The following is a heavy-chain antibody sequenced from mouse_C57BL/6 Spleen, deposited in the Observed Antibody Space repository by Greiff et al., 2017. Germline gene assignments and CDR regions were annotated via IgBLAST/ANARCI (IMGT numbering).Heavy chain of an antibody. CDR1: GYTFTSYW. V-gene: IGHV1-69*01. CDR3: ARWGPLYWYFGV. D-gene: IGHD3-3*01. J-gene: IGHJ1*03. Sequence: QVQLQQPGAELVMPGASVKLSCKASGYTFTSYWMHWVKQRPGQGLEWIGEIDPSDSYTNYNQKFRGKSTLTVDTSSSTAYMQLSSLTSEDSAVYYCARWGPLYWYFGVWGTGATVTVSS. CDR2: IDPSDSYT.